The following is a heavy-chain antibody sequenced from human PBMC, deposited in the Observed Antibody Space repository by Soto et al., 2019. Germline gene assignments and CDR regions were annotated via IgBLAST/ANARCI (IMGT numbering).Heavy chain of an antibody. D-gene: IGHD3-16*01. CDR1: GGSISSSSYY. CDR2: IYYSGST. V-gene: IGHV4-39*01. CDR3: ARHGSDYIWGSYTLGYFDY. J-gene: IGHJ4*02. Sequence: SETLSLTCTVSGGSISSSSYYWGWIRQPPGKGLEWIGSIYYSGSTYYNPSLKSRVTISVDTSKNQFSLKLSSVTAADTAVYYCARHGSDYIWGSYTLGYFDYWGQGTLVTVSS.